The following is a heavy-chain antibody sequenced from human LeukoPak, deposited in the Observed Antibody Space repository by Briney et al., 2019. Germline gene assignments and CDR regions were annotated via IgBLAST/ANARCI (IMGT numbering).Heavy chain of an antibody. CDR3: ATSTAWPGFFDY. Sequence: GGSLRLSCAASGFTFSSYAMSWVRQAPGKGLEWVSAISGSGGSTYYADSVKGRFTISRDNSKNTLYLQVNSLRAEDTAVYYCATSTAWPGFFDYWGQGTLVTVSS. V-gene: IGHV3-23*01. D-gene: IGHD2-21*02. J-gene: IGHJ4*02. CDR1: GFTFSSYA. CDR2: ISGSGGST.